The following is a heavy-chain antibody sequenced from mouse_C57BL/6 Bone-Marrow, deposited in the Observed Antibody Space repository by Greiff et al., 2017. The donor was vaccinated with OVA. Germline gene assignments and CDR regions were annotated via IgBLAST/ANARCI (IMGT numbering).Heavy chain of an antibody. CDR1: GYTFTDYE. D-gene: IGHD2-2*01. CDR3: TRGGLVFDY. J-gene: IGHJ2*01. Sequence: QVQLQQSGAELVRPGASVTLSCKASGYTFTDYEMHWVKQTPVHGLEWIGAIDPETGGTAYNQKFKGKAILTADKSSSTAYMELRSLTSEDAAVYYWTRGGLVFDYWGQGTTLTVSS. V-gene: IGHV1-15*01. CDR2: IDPETGGT.